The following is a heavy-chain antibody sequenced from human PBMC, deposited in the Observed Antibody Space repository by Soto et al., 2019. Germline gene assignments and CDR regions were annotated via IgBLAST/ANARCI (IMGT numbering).Heavy chain of an antibody. D-gene: IGHD3-3*01. Sequence: SETLSLTCTVSGGSISSYYWSWIRQPPGKGLEWIGYIYYSGSTNYNPSLKSRVTISVDTSKNQFSLKLSSVTAADTAVYYCARHPPVLRFLGGNDPEYYFDYWGQGTLVTVSS. CDR3: ARHPPVLRFLGGNDPEYYFDY. CDR2: IYYSGST. CDR1: GGSISSYY. V-gene: IGHV4-59*08. J-gene: IGHJ4*02.